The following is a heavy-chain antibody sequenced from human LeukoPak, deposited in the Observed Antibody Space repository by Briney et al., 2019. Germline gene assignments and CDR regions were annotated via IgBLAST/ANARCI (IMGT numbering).Heavy chain of an antibody. J-gene: IGHJ4*02. CDR1: GFTFTSYW. Sequence: GGSLRLFCAAPGFTFTSYWIHCVRQAPGKGLLCISYITYDGSGTTYADSVKGRFTISRDNAKNTVYLQMNSLRAEDTAIYYCARGSDGWSIDYWGQGTLVTVSS. V-gene: IGHV3-74*01. CDR2: ITYDGSGT. D-gene: IGHD5-24*01. CDR3: ARGSDGWSIDY.